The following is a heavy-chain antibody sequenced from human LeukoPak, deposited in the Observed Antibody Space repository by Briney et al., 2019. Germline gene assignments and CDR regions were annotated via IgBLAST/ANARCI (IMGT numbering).Heavy chain of an antibody. CDR1: GYTFSSYW. J-gene: IGHJ6*03. D-gene: IGHD2-8*01. Sequence: GESLKISCKGSGYTFSSYWIGWVRQMPGKGLEWMGIIYPDDSDTRYSPSFQGQDTISADKSISTAYLQWISLKASDTAMYYCARLAYCSNDVCYSNYYYSMDVWGKGTTVTVSS. CDR3: ARLAYCSNDVCYSNYYYSMDV. V-gene: IGHV5-51*01. CDR2: IYPDDSDT.